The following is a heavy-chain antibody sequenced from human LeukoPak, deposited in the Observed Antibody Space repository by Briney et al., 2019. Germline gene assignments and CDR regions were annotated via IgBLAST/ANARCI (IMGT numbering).Heavy chain of an antibody. J-gene: IGHJ3*02. CDR1: GFIFSNYD. CDR2: TNPSNYNT. Sequence: GASVKVSCKASGFIFSNYDITWVRQATGQGLEWIGWTNPSNYNTGYAQSVQGRVTITRDTSISTVYMELRSLRFDDTAVYYCARIMRIGYAFDIWGQGTMVTVSS. V-gene: IGHV1-8*03. D-gene: IGHD3-16*01. CDR3: ARIMRIGYAFDI.